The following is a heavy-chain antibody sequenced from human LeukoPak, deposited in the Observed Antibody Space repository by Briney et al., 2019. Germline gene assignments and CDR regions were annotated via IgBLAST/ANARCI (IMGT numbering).Heavy chain of an antibody. CDR3: ANGRYYYDSSNYPEFDY. Sequence: GGSLRLSCAASGFRFSDYGMHWVRQAPGKGLEWVSFISYEGSNKYYADSVKGRFTIFRDNSRNTLYLQMNSLRADDTAVYYCANGRYYYDSSNYPEFDYWGQGTLVTVSS. J-gene: IGHJ4*02. CDR1: GFRFSDYG. CDR2: ISYEGSNK. V-gene: IGHV3-30*18. D-gene: IGHD3-22*01.